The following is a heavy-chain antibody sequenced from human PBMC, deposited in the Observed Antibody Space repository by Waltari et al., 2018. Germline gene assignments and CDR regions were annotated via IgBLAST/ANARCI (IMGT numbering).Heavy chain of an antibody. D-gene: IGHD3-22*01. V-gene: IGHV1-69*08. CDR3: ARDLFDYYDVNWYFDL. CDR1: GGTFSSYT. CDR2: LIPILGKA. J-gene: IGHJ2*01. Sequence: QVQLVQSGAEVKKPGSSVKVSCKASGGTFSSYTISWVRQAPGQGLEWMGRLIPILGKANYAQKFQGRVTITADKSTSTAYMELSSLRSEDTAVYYCARDLFDYYDVNWYFDLWGRGTLVTVSS.